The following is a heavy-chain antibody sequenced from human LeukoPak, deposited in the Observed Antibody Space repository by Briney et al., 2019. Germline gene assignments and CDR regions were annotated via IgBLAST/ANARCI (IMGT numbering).Heavy chain of an antibody. CDR2: ISSGGGST. CDR1: GITFNRYD. J-gene: IGHJ3*02. V-gene: IGHV3-23*01. D-gene: IGHD3-16*01. Sequence: GGSLRLSCAASGITFNRYDMSWVRLGPGKGLEWVAAISSGGGSTYYTDSVKGRFTISRDNSENILYLQINSLKAEDTAVYYWAGRNNDDVWGGYYRSPTEGFDMWGQGTMVTV. CDR3: AGRNNDDVWGGYYRSPTEGFDM.